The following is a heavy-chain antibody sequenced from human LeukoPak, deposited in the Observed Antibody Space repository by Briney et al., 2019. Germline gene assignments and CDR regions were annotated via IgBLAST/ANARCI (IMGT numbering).Heavy chain of an antibody. CDR2: ISFSSTHI. CDR3: ARLQTRALFDY. Sequence: PGGSLRLSCAASGFIFSNYGMSWVRQAPGKGLEWVSSISFSSTHIYYADSIQGRFTISRDNAENSLYLQMNSLRAEDTAVYYCARLQTRALFDYWGQGTLVTVSS. J-gene: IGHJ4*02. D-gene: IGHD3-10*01. CDR1: GFIFSNYG. V-gene: IGHV3-21*01.